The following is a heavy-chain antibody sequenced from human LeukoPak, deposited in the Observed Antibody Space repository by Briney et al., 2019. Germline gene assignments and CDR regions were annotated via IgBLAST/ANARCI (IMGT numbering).Heavy chain of an antibody. CDR3: ARHHYGSGSYYKWEYFDY. CDR2: IIPIFGTA. J-gene: IGHJ4*02. V-gene: IGHV1-69*05. CDR1: GGTFSSYA. D-gene: IGHD3-10*01. Sequence: SVKVSCKASGGTFSSYAISWVRQAPGQGLEWMGGIIPIFGTANYAQRFQGRVTITTDESTSTAYMELSSLRSEDTAVYYCARHHYGSGSYYKWEYFDYWGQGTLVTVSS.